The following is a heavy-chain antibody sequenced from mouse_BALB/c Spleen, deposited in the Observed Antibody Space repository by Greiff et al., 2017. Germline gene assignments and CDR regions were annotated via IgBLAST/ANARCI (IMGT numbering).Heavy chain of an antibody. Sequence: EVHLVESGGGLVQPGGSLNLSCAASGFDFSRYWMSWARQAPGKGQEWIGEINPGSSTINYTPSLKDKFIISRDNAKNTLYLQMSKVRSEDTALYYCARLSDDNDYFDYWGQGTTLTVSS. CDR1: GFDFSRYW. CDR2: INPGSSTI. J-gene: IGHJ2*01. D-gene: IGHD2-4*01. CDR3: ARLSDDNDYFDY. V-gene: IGHV4-2*02.